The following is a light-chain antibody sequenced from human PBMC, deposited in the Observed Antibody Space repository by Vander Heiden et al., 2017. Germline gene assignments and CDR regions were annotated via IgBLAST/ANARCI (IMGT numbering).Light chain of an antibody. CDR3: QQFGSYLWT. CDR2: KAS. J-gene: IGKJ1*01. CDR1: QSSSAW. V-gene: IGKV1-5*03. Sequence: DIQLTQSPSTLSASVGDRVTITCRASQSSSAWLAWYQQKPGKAPKVLIYKASTLKSGVPSRCSGSGFGTEFTLTISSLQPDDFATYYCQQFGSYLWTFGQGTKVEFK.